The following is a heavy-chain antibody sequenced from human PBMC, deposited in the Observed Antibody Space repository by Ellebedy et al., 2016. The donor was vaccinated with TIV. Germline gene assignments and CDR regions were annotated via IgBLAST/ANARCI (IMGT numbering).Heavy chain of an antibody. CDR1: GFTFSSYA. V-gene: IGHV3-23*01. CDR2: ISGSGGST. D-gene: IGHD1-1*01. J-gene: IGHJ5*02. CDR3: AKDRWEVDWNDGGGNWFDP. Sequence: GESLKISCAASGFTFSSYAMSWVRQAPGKGLEWVSAISGSGGSTYYADSVKGRFTISRDNSKNTLYLQMNSLRAEDTAVYYCAKDRWEVDWNDGGGNWFDPWGQGTLVTVSS.